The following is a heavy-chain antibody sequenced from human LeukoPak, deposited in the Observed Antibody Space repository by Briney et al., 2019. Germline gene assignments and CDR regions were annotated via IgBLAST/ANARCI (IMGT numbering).Heavy chain of an antibody. CDR1: GSTFTNHA. D-gene: IGHD6-13*01. J-gene: IGHJ4*02. Sequence: ASVKVSCKASGSTFTNHAMNWLRQAPGQGLEWMGIINPSGGSTSYAQKFQGRVTMTRDTSTSTVYMELSSLRSEDTAVYYCARRAAAGNFDYWGQGTLVTVSS. CDR2: INPSGGST. V-gene: IGHV1-46*01. CDR3: ARRAAAGNFDY.